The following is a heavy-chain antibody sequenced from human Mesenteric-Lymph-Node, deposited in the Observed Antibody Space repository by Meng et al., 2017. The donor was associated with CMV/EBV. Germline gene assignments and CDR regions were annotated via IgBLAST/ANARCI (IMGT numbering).Heavy chain of an antibody. J-gene: IGHJ5*02. V-gene: IGHV1-2*06. CDR1: VYTFTDFY. Sequence: QVQLVQSRAEVGKPGASVMVSCKASVYTFTDFYIHWVRQAPGQGLEWMGRINPNSGVSNSAQNFQGRVTMTRDTPISTAYMELGRLTSDDTAVYYCARDNVNPEGFDPWGQGTLVTVSS. CDR3: ARDNVNPEGFDP. CDR2: INPNSGVS. D-gene: IGHD2/OR15-2a*01.